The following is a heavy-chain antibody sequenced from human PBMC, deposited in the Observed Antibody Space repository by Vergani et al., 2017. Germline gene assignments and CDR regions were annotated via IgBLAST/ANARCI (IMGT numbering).Heavy chain of an antibody. D-gene: IGHD1-1*01. V-gene: IGHV3-30*03. J-gene: IGHJ1*01. CDR3: ATKSCGTPGCQIGYFRE. CDR2: ISYDGTQK. CDR1: GFGFKNFA. Sequence: QVSLVESGGGVVQPGRSLTLTCSASGFGFKNFAMHWVRQAPGKGLEWVAMISYDGTQKYYADSVKGRFTISRDNSKSTLYLQMNSLRTEDTAVYYCATKSCGTPGCQIGYFREWGQGTLVTVSS.